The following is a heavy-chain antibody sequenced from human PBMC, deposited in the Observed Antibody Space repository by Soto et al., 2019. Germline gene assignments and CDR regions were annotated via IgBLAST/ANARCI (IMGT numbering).Heavy chain of an antibody. V-gene: IGHV1-18*01. CDR1: XYAFTTYG. CDR3: ARGRYGDY. CDR2: ISAHNGNT. D-gene: IGHD1-1*01. J-gene: IGHJ4*02. Sequence: QVHLVQSGAEVKKPGASVXVXCQXXXYAFTTYGITWVRQAPGQGLEWMGWISAHNGNTNYAQKLQGRVTVTRDTSTSTAYMELRSLRYDDTAVYYCARGRYGDYWGQGALVTVSS.